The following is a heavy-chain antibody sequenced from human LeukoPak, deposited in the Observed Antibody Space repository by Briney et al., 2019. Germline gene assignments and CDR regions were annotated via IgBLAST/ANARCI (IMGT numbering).Heavy chain of an antibody. Sequence: SQTLSLTCTVSGGSISSGGYYWSWIRQHPGKGLEWIGYIYYSGSTYYNPSLKSRVTILVDTSKNQFSLKLSSVTAADTAVYYCARGYGDYVDAFDIWGQGTMVTVSS. D-gene: IGHD4-17*01. J-gene: IGHJ3*02. CDR1: GGSISSGGYY. V-gene: IGHV4-31*03. CDR2: IYYSGST. CDR3: ARGYGDYVDAFDI.